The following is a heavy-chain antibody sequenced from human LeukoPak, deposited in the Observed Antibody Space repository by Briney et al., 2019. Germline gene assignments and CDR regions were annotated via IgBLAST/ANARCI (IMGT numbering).Heavy chain of an antibody. Sequence: SSETLSLTCTVSGGSISSGGYYWSWIRRHPGKGLEWIGYIYYSGSTYYNPSLKSRVTISVDTSKNQFSLKLSSVTAADTAVYYCARDRRVGATTYYFDYWGQGTLVTVSS. D-gene: IGHD1-26*01. J-gene: IGHJ4*02. CDR3: ARDRRVGATTYYFDY. CDR2: IYYSGST. V-gene: IGHV4-31*03. CDR1: GGSISSGGYY.